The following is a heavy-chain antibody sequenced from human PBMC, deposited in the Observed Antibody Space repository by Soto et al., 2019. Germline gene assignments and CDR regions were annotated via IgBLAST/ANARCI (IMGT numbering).Heavy chain of an antibody. Sequence: PSETLSLTCTASGGSISSYYWSWIRQPPGKGLEWIGYIYYSGSTNYNPSLKSRVTISVDTSKNQFSLKLSSVTAADTAVYYCARGFGGYDFWSGYSTYGMDVWGQGTTGTV. CDR2: IYYSGST. CDR1: GGSISSYY. V-gene: IGHV4-59*01. J-gene: IGHJ6*02. D-gene: IGHD3-3*01. CDR3: ARGFGGYDFWSGYSTYGMDV.